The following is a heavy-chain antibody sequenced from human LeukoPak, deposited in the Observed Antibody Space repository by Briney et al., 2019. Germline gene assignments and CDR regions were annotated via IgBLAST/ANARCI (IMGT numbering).Heavy chain of an antibody. CDR1: GFTFSSYA. J-gene: IGHJ3*02. V-gene: IGHV3-23*01. D-gene: IGHD1-26*01. Sequence: PGGSLRLSCAASGFTFSSYAMSWVRQAPGKGLEWVSAISGSGGSTYYADSVKGRFTISRDNSRNTLYLQMNSLRAEDTAVYYCAKGPELGWELLWGAFDIWGQGTMVTVSS. CDR3: AKGPELGWELLWGAFDI. CDR2: ISGSGGST.